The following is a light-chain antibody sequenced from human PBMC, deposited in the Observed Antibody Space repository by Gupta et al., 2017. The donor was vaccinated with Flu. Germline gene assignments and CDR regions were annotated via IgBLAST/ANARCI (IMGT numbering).Light chain of an antibody. CDR2: DDR. Sequence: SYVLTQPPSVSVAPGQTASITCGGNKMASKDVHWYHQRPGQAPVLVLYDDRDRPSGIPERFSGSSSGATATLTISGVDAGDEGDYYCHATDRNTDHWVFGGGTKLTVL. V-gene: IGLV3-21*02. CDR3: HATDRNTDHWV. J-gene: IGLJ3*02. CDR1: KMASKD.